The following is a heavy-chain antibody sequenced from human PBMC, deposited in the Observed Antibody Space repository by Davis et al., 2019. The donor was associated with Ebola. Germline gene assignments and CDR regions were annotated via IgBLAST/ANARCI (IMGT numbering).Heavy chain of an antibody. CDR1: GFTVSNNY. D-gene: IGHD1-26*01. CDR2: IHSGGNT. Sequence: GESLKISCTVSGFTVSNNYMSWVRQAPGKGLEWVSVIHSGGNTYYADSVKGRFTISRDNSKNTVYLQMNSLRAEDTAVYYCAKQRGVGAIDYDYWGRGTVVTVSS. V-gene: IGHV3-53*01. CDR3: AKQRGVGAIDYDY. J-gene: IGHJ4*02.